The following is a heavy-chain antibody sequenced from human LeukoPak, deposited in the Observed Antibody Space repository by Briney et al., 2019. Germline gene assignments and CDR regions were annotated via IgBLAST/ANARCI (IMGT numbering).Heavy chain of an antibody. CDR2: IYYSGST. V-gene: IGHV4-59*01. Sequence: PSETLSLTCTVSGGSISSYYWSWIRQPPGKGLEWIGYIYYSGSTNYNPSLKSRVTISVDTSKNQFSLKLSSVTATDTAVYYCASAGPRYYDSSGYYDYWGQGTLVTVSS. J-gene: IGHJ4*02. CDR3: ASAGPRYYDSSGYYDY. D-gene: IGHD3-22*01. CDR1: GGSISSYY.